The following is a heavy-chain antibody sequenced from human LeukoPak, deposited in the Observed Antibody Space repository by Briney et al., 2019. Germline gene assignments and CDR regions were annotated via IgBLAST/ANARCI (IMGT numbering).Heavy chain of an antibody. Sequence: PGRSLRLSCAASGFTFSSYGMHWVRQAPGKGLEWVAVISYDGRNKYYADSVKGRFTISRDNSKSTLYLHMNSLRAEVTAMYYCAREKLGDYGKEMGAFDIWGQGTMVTVSS. CDR2: ISYDGRNK. CDR3: AREKLGDYGKEMGAFDI. CDR1: GFTFSSYG. J-gene: IGHJ3*02. V-gene: IGHV3-30*03. D-gene: IGHD4-17*01.